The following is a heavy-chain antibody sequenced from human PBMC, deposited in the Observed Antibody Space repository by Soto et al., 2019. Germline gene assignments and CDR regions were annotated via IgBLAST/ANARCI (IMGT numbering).Heavy chain of an antibody. CDR3: AGEVVGSTVTTTN. J-gene: IGHJ4*02. V-gene: IGHV4-30-4*01. D-gene: IGHD4-4*01. CDR1: GGSISRDNYY. Sequence: LSLTCTVSGGSISRDNYYWSWIRQPPGKGLEWIGYIYDSGSTYYNPSLKSRITISVDTSKNQFSLKLSSVTAADTAVYYCAGEVVGSTVTTTNWGQGTLVTVSS. CDR2: IYDSGST.